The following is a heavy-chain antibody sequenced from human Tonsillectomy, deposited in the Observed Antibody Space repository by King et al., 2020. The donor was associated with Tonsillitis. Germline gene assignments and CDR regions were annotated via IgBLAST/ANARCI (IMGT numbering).Heavy chain of an antibody. Sequence: VQLVESGGGLVQPGGSLRLSCVASGFSFSNYAMSWVRQAPGKGLEWVSAIGGSGGSTYYADSVKGRFIISRDNTKNTLHLQMNSLRVEDTAVYYCAKDPSIWFGDYDAFDMWGQGTMVTVSS. CDR1: GFSFSNYA. D-gene: IGHD3-10*01. V-gene: IGHV3-23*04. J-gene: IGHJ3*02. CDR3: AKDPSIWFGDYDAFDM. CDR2: IGGSGGST.